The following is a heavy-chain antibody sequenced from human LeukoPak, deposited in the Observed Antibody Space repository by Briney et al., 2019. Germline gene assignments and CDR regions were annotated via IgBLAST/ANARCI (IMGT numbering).Heavy chain of an antibody. CDR3: ARDSSHYLGSSDY. V-gene: IGHV3-23*01. CDR1: GFTFSSYS. J-gene: IGHJ4*02. Sequence: PGGSLRLSCAASGFTFSSYSMNWVRQAPGKGLEWVSVISESGDVTHYADSMKGRFTNSRDNTKNTLNLQMNGLRDEDTAIYYCARDSSHYLGSSDYWGQGALVTVSS. CDR2: ISESGDVT. D-gene: IGHD6-6*01.